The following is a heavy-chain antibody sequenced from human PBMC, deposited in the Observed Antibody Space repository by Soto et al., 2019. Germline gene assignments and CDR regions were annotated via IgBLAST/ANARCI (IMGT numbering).Heavy chain of an antibody. Sequence: KPSETLSLTCTVSGGSISSGGYYWSWIRQHPGKGLEWIGYIYYSGSTYYNPSLKSRVTISVDTSKNQFSLKLSSVTAADTAVYYCARARIVGATSPFDYWGQGTLVTVSS. CDR1: GGSISSGGYY. J-gene: IGHJ4*02. CDR3: ARARIVGATSPFDY. V-gene: IGHV4-31*03. CDR2: IYYSGST. D-gene: IGHD1-26*01.